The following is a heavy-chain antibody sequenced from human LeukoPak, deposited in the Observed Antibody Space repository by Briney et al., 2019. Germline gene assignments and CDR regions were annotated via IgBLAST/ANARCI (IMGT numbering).Heavy chain of an antibody. CDR3: ARADYDILTGYYTKGFDY. Sequence: ASVKVSCKASGYTFTSYGISWVRQAPGQELEWMGWISAYNGNTNYAQKLQGRVTMTTDTSTSTAYMELRSLRSDDTAVYYCARADYDILTGYYTKGFDYWGQGTLVTVSS. V-gene: IGHV1-18*01. CDR2: ISAYNGNT. D-gene: IGHD3-9*01. CDR1: GYTFTSYG. J-gene: IGHJ4*02.